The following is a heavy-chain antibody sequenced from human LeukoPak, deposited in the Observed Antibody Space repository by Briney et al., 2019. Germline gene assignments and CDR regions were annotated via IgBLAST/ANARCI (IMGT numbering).Heavy chain of an antibody. CDR3: ARGIVVVPAAMWFDP. J-gene: IGHJ5*02. CDR1: GYSFTSYW. V-gene: IGHV5-51*01. Sequence: GESLKISCKGSGYSFTSYWIGWVRQMPGKGLERMGIIYPGDSDTGYSPSFQGQVTISADKSISTAYLQWSSLKASDTAMYYCARGIVVVPAAMWFDPWGQGTLVTVSS. D-gene: IGHD2-2*01. CDR2: IYPGDSDT.